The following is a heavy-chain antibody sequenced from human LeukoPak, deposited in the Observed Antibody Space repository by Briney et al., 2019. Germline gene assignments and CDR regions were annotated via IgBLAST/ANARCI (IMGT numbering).Heavy chain of an antibody. CDR2: ISSSGSTI. J-gene: IGHJ4*02. CDR3: ARGYCSSTSCYFDGWY. V-gene: IGHV3-11*01. Sequence: GGSLRLSCAASGFTFSDYYMSWIRQAPGKGLEWVSYISSSGSTIYYADSVKGRFTISRDNAKNSLYLQMNSLRAEDTAVYYCARGYCSSTSCYFDGWYWGRGTLVTVSS. CDR1: GFTFSDYY. D-gene: IGHD2-2*01.